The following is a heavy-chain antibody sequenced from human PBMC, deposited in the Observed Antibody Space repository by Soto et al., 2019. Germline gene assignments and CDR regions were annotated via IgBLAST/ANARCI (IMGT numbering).Heavy chain of an antibody. D-gene: IGHD3-3*01. V-gene: IGHV1-46*01. CDR2: INPSGGST. Sequence: ASVKVSCKASGYTFTSYYMHWVRQAPGQGLEWMGIINPSGGSTSYAQKFQGRVTMTRDTSTSTAYMELSSLRSEDTAVYYCARDPLYDFWSGNAFDIWGQGTMVTVSS. CDR3: ARDPLYDFWSGNAFDI. CDR1: GYTFTSYY. J-gene: IGHJ3*02.